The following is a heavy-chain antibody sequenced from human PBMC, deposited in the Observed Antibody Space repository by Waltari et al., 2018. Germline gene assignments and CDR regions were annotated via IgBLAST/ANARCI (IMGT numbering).Heavy chain of an antibody. CDR1: GFTFTNHW. CDR2: IKQDGSEK. CDR3: ARGVTTVEY. D-gene: IGHD2-21*02. V-gene: IGHV3-7*04. J-gene: IGHJ4*02. Sequence: EVQLVESGGGLVQPGGSQRLSCSGSGFTFTNHWMSWVRQAPGEGPEWVASIKQDGSEKYYVDSMKGRFTISRDNAKNSLSLQMDSLRAEDTAVYFCARGVTTVEYWGQGTLVTVSS.